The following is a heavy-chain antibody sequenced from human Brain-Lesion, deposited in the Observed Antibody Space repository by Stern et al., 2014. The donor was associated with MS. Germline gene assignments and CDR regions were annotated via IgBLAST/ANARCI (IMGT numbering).Heavy chain of an antibody. Sequence: QMQLVQSGAEVKKPGASVKVSCKVSGYTLTELSMHWVRQAPRKGLGWMGGFDPEDGETIYAQKFQGRVTRTEDTSTDTAYMELSSLRSEDTAVYYCATLSPGAGGNYYRHFDYWGQGTLVTVSS. CDR2: FDPEDGET. D-gene: IGHD1-26*01. J-gene: IGHJ4*02. V-gene: IGHV1-24*01. CDR1: GYTLTELS. CDR3: ATLSPGAGGNYYRHFDY.